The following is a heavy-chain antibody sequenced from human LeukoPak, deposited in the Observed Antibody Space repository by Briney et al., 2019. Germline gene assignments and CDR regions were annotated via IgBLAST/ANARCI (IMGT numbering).Heavy chain of an antibody. CDR3: ARDSQKLWFGPAQLDY. D-gene: IGHD3-10*01. CDR2: IIPIFGTA. Sequence: GASVKVSCKASGGTFSSYAISWVRQAPGQGLEWMGGIIPIFGTANYAQKFQGRVTITADKSTSTAYMELSSLRSEDTAVYYCARDSQKLWFGPAQLDYWGQGTLVTVSS. V-gene: IGHV1-69*06. J-gene: IGHJ4*02. CDR1: GGTFSSYA.